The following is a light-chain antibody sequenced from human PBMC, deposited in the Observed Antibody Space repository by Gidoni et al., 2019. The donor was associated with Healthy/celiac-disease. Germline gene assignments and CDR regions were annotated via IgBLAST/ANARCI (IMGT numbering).Light chain of an antibody. J-gene: IGKJ5*01. CDR3: QQSYSTPSIT. V-gene: IGKV1-39*01. CDR2: AAS. CDR1: QSISSY. Sequence: DIQMTQSPSSLSASVGDRVTITCRASQSISSYLNWYQQQPGKAPKLLIYAASSLQSGVPSRFSGSGSVTDFTLTISSLQPEDFATYYCQQSYSTPSITFXQXTRLEIK.